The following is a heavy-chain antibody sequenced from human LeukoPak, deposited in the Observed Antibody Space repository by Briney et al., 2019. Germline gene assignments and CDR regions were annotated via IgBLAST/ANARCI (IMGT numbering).Heavy chain of an antibody. CDR1: GGSISSGSYY. Sequence: SQTLSLTCTVSGGSISSGSYYWSWIRQPAGKGLEWIGRIYTSGSTNYNPSLKSRVTISVDRSKNQFSLKLSSVTAADTAVYYCARELNAPTNWEARYFDLWGRGTLVTVSS. V-gene: IGHV4-61*02. J-gene: IGHJ2*01. CDR3: ARELNAPTNWEARYFDL. D-gene: IGHD7-27*01. CDR2: IYTSGST.